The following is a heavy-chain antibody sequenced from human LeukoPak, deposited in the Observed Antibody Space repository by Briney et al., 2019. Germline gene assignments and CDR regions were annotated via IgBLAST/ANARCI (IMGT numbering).Heavy chain of an antibody. V-gene: IGHV4-59*12. CDR3: ARGRYYYAP. CDR1: GGSISSYF. CDR2: ISNSGST. D-gene: IGHD3-10*01. Sequence: SETLSLTCIVSGGSISSYFWSWIRQPPGKGLEWIGYISNSGSTNYNPSLKSRVTISADTSKNQFSLKLSSVTAADTAVYYCARGRYYYAPWGQGTMVTVSS. J-gene: IGHJ3*01.